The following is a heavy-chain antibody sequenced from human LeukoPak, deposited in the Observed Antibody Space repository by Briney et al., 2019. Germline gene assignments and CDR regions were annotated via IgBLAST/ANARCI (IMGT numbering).Heavy chain of an antibody. CDR2: IWYDGSNK. CDR1: GFTFSSYG. V-gene: IGHV3-33*01. D-gene: IGHD3-3*01. Sequence: GGSLSLSCAASGFTFSSYGMRWVRQAPGKGLEWVAVIWYDGSNKYYAYSVKGRFTISRDNSKNTLYLQMTILRAEDTAVDYGARDPHDFWSGYYYYGMDVWGQGTTVTVSS. CDR3: ARDPHDFWSGYYYYGMDV. J-gene: IGHJ6*02.